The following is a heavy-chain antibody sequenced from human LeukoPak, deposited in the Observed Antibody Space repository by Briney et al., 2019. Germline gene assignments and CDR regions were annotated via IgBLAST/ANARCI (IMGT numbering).Heavy chain of an antibody. CDR3: AKDRGGAGLLPPISLNYYYGMDV. CDR1: GFTFSSYA. V-gene: IGHV3-23*01. J-gene: IGHJ6*02. Sequence: PGGSLRLSCAASGFTFSSYAMSWVRQAPGKGLEWVSAISGSGGSTYYADSVKGRFTISRDNSKNTLYLQMNSLRTEDTAVYYCAKDRGGAGLLPPISLNYYYGMDVWGQGTTVTVSS. D-gene: IGHD3-16*01. CDR2: ISGSGGST.